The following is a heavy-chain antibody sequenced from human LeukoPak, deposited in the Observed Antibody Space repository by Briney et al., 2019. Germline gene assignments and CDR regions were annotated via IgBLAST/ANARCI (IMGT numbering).Heavy chain of an antibody. CDR2: IKPDGSEK. CDR3: ARMSSYCDY. V-gene: IGHV3-7*01. J-gene: IGHJ4*02. Sequence: HAGGSLRLSCVASGFTFSSHHMNWVRQTPGKGLESVATIKPDGSEKYYVDSVKGRFTISRDNAKSSLYLQMTSLRAEDTGVYFCARMSSYCDYWGQGTLVTVSS. D-gene: IGHD2-2*01. CDR1: GFTFSSHH.